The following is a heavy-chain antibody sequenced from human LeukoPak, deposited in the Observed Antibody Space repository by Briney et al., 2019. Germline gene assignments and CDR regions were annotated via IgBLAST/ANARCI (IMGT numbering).Heavy chain of an antibody. CDR1: GGSVTRDNYY. Sequence: SETLSLTCTVSGGSVTRDNYYWTWIRQPPGKGLEWIGYVYYSGSTNYNPSLKSRVTISLDTSKNQFSLKLSSVTAADTAVYYCARSNHARKDIWGQGTMVTVSS. J-gene: IGHJ3*02. V-gene: IGHV4-61*01. CDR2: VYYSGST. CDR3: ARSNHARKDI.